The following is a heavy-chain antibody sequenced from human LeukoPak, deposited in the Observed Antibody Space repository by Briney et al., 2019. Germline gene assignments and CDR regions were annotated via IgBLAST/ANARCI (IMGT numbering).Heavy chain of an antibody. CDR3: ARSAVTTQLDY. D-gene: IGHD4-17*01. CDR1: GGSFSGYY. CDR2: INHSGST. J-gene: IGHJ4*02. V-gene: IGHV4-34*01. Sequence: SETLSLTCAVYGGSFSGYYWSWIRQPPGKGLEWIGEINHSGSTNYNPSRKIRVTISVDTSKNQFSLKLSSVTAAGTAVYYCARSAVTTQLDYWGQGTLVTVSS.